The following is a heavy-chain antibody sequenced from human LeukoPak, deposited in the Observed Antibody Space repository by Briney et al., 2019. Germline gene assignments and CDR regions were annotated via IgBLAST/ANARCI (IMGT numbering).Heavy chain of an antibody. CDR2: ISGSGGAT. J-gene: IGHJ4*02. CDR3: ARSRSGYYEDY. V-gene: IGHV3-23*01. D-gene: IGHD5-12*01. Sequence: PGGSLRLSCAASGFTFNTYGMSWVRQAPGKGLEWVSGISGSGGATYYADSVKGRFTISRDNSKNAVYLQMNSLSAEDTALYYCARSRSGYYEDYWGQGTLVTVSS. CDR1: GFTFNTYG.